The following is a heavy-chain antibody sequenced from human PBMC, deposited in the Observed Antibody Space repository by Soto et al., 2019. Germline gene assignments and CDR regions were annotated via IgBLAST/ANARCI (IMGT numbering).Heavy chain of an antibody. CDR3: ARTSTRGYSGYDLDH. J-gene: IGHJ4*02. D-gene: IGHD5-12*01. CDR2: INPNTGGT. Sequence: ASVKVSCKASGYTFTAYWIHWVRQAPGQGLEWMGYINPNTGGTNYAQKFQGRVTWTRDTSIRTAYMELSRLTTDDTAVYYCARTSTRGYSGYDLDHWGQGTLVTVSS. CDR1: GYTFTAYW. V-gene: IGHV1-2*02.